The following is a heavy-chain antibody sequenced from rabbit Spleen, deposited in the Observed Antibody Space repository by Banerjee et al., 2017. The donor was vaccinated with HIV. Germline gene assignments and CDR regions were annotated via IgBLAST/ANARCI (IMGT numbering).Heavy chain of an antibody. CDR3: ARDLTDVIGWNFKL. CDR1: GLDFNSYY. J-gene: IGHJ4*01. V-gene: IGHV1S7*01. Sequence: QLKETGGGLVQPGGSLELSCKASGLDFNSYYMSWVRQAPGKGLEWIGYIDPIFGITYSASWVNGRFTISSHNAQNTLYLQLNSLTAADTATYFCARDLTDVIGWNFKLWGQGTLVTIS. D-gene: IGHD1-1*01. CDR2: IDPIFGIT.